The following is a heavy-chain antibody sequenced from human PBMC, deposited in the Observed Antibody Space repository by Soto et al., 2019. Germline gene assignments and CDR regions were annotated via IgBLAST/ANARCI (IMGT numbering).Heavy chain of an antibody. V-gene: IGHV4-4*07. CDR3: VRSGTSSGRFSDY. CDR2: IYTSGST. J-gene: IGHJ4*02. Sequence: PLETLSLTCTVSGGSISSYYWSWIRQPAGKGLEWIGRIYTSGSTNYNPSLKSRVTMSVDTSKNQFSLKAADTAMYYCVRSGTSSGRFSDYWGQGTLVTVSS. CDR1: GGSISSYY. D-gene: IGHD2-15*01.